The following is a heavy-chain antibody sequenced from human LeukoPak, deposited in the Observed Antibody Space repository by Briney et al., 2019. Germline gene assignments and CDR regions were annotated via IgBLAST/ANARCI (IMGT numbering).Heavy chain of an antibody. D-gene: IGHD3-16*01. CDR1: GYTLTELS. J-gene: IGHJ5*02. V-gene: IGHV1-24*01. Sequence: ASVKVSCKVSGYTLTELSMHWVRQAPGKGLEWMGGFDPEDGETIYAQKFQGRVTTTEDTSTDTAYMELSSLRSEDTAVYYCATLGGSPWFDPWGQGTLVTVSS. CDR3: ATLGGSPWFDP. CDR2: FDPEDGET.